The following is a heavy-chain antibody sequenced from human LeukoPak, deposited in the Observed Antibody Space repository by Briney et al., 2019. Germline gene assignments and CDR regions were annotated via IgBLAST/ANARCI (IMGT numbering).Heavy chain of an antibody. CDR3: AREWDSGSYYLGYFDY. CDR2: IRNKANSYTT. CDR1: GFTFSDHY. D-gene: IGHD1-26*01. Sequence: GGSLRLSCAASGFTFSDHYMDWVRQAPGKGLEWVGRIRNKANSYTTEYAASVKGRFTISRDDSKNSLYLQMNSLKCEDTAVYYCAREWDSGSYYLGYFDYWGQGTQVTVSS. J-gene: IGHJ4*02. V-gene: IGHV3-72*01.